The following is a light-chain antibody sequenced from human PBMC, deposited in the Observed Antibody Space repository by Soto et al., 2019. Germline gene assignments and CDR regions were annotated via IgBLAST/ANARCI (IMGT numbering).Light chain of an antibody. CDR2: GVS. J-gene: IGLJ3*02. CDR3: SSSTSSNTLV. Sequence: QSVLTQPASVSASPGQSITISCTGGKNDIGSSDYVSWYQQHPGKAPKLIIYGVSNRPSGTSDRFSGSKSGNTASLTISGLQVEDGADYYCSSSTSSNTLVFGGGPKLPVL. CDR1: KNDIGSSDY. V-gene: IGLV2-14*01.